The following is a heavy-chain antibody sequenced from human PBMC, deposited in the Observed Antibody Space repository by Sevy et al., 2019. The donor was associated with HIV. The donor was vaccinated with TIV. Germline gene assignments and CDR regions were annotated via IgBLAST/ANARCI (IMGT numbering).Heavy chain of an antibody. Sequence: ASVKVSCKASGYTFNNFGISWVRQAPGQGLEWMGWVNPHDGNTKYAQKLQDRVTMTTDTSTSTAYMELRSLRSDDTAVYYCAREGTLITMLLWDQGTLVTVSS. J-gene: IGHJ4*02. D-gene: IGHD3-10*02. CDR1: GYTFNNFG. CDR3: AREGTLITMLL. CDR2: VNPHDGNT. V-gene: IGHV1-18*01.